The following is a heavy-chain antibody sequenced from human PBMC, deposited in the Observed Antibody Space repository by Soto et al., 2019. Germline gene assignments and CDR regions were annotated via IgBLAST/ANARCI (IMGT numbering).Heavy chain of an antibody. V-gene: IGHV3-11*01. J-gene: IGHJ4*02. D-gene: IGHD3-16*02. CDR3: ARGPYEHVWSSDPPNFDY. CDR2: ISSSGSTI. Sequence: QVQLVEAGGGLVKPGGSLRLSCAASGFTFSDYYMSWIRQAPGKGLEWVSYISSSGSTIYYADSVKGRFTISRDNAKNSLYLQMNSLRAEDTALYYCARGPYEHVWSSDPPNFDYWGQGTMVTVSS. CDR1: GFTFSDYY.